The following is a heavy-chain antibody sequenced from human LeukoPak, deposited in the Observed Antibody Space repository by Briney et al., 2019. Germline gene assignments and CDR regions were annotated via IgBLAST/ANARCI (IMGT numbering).Heavy chain of an antibody. CDR1: GFTFSSYG. J-gene: IGHJ6*02. V-gene: IGHV3-74*01. D-gene: IGHD2-2*01. CDR3: AREVVVVPAAYTYMDV. CDR2: IASEGSST. Sequence: PLGGSLILSGAASGFTFSSYGMNWVRQPPGKGLGWGSPIASEGSSTTYADPVKGRFSISRDNAKNTLYLQMNSLRVEDTAVYYCAREVVVVPAAYTYMDVWGQGTTVTVSS.